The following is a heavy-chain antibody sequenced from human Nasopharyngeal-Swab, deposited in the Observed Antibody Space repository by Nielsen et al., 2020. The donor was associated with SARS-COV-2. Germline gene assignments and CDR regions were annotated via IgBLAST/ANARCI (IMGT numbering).Heavy chain of an antibody. V-gene: IGHV3-30*04. CDR3: VRDRDIFGYDSSGYYGADAFDL. Sequence: GGSLRLSCAASGFIFHSFAMHWVRQSPGKGPERVALISFDGTNKYYAGSVRGRFTISRDTSKDTLYLQMNNLRAEDTAVYYCVRDRDIFGYDSSGYYGADAFDLWGQGTMVTVSA. D-gene: IGHD3-22*01. CDR1: GFIFHSFA. J-gene: IGHJ3*01. CDR2: ISFDGTNK.